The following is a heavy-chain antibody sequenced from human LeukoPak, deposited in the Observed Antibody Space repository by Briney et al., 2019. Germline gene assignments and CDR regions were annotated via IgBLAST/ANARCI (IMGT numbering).Heavy chain of an antibody. D-gene: IGHD2-2*01. CDR3: ARGDCSSTSCYADYYYGMDV. CDR2: TWYDGSNK. Sequence: PGRSLRLSCSASGFTFSSYGMLWVRPAPGKGLVWVAVTWYDGSNKYYADSVKGRFTISRDNSKNTLYLQMNSLRAEDAAVYYCARGDCSSTSCYADYYYGMDVWGQGTTVTVSS. CDR1: GFTFSSYG. J-gene: IGHJ6*02. V-gene: IGHV3-33*01.